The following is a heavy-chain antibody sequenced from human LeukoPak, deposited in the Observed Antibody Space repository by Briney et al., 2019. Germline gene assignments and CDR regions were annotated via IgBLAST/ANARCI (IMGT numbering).Heavy chain of an antibody. CDR1: GGSISSSSYY. CDR2: IYYSGST. J-gene: IGHJ5*02. Sequence: SETLSLTCTVSGGSISSSSYYWGWIRQPPGKGLEWIGSIYYSGSTYYNPSLKSRVTISVDTSKNQFFLKLSSVTAADTAVYYCARQELGYCSSTSCYGNWFDPWGQGTLVTVPS. D-gene: IGHD2-2*01. V-gene: IGHV4-39*01. CDR3: ARQELGYCSSTSCYGNWFDP.